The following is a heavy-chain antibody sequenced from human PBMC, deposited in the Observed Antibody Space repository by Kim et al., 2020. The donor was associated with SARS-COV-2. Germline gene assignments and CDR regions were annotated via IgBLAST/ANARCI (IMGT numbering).Heavy chain of an antibody. D-gene: IGHD4-17*01. J-gene: IGHJ4*02. Sequence: ASVKVSCKACGYMFTSYGFSWVRQAPGQGLDWLGWISARDGGTKYGQKVQGRVIMTTDTSTNTAYMELWSLRSDDTAMYYCARGAYGDVSFDYWGQGTLV. CDR3: ARGAYGDVSFDY. CDR2: ISARDGGT. CDR1: GYMFTSYG. V-gene: IGHV1-18*04.